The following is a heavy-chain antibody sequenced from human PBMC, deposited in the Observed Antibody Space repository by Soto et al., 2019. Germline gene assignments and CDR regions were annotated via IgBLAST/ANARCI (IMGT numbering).Heavy chain of an antibody. D-gene: IGHD2-15*01. CDR3: ARIRVVAATLGPYYFDY. CDR2: IYYSGST. J-gene: IGHJ4*02. CDR1: GGSISSSSYY. Sequence: SETLSFTCTVSGGSISSSSYYWGWIRQPPGKGLEWIGSIYYSGSTYYNPSLKSRVTISVDTSKNQFSLKLSSVTAADTAVYYCARIRVVAATLGPYYFDYWGQGTLVTVSS. V-gene: IGHV4-39*01.